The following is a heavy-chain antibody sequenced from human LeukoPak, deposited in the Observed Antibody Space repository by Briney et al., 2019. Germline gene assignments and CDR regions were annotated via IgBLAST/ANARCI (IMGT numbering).Heavy chain of an antibody. CDR2: IYYSGST. D-gene: IGHD5-18*01. V-gene: IGHV4-59*08. CDR1: GSSISSYY. J-gene: IGHJ4*02. CDR3: ARSIQLWDYYFDY. Sequence: PSETLSLTCTVSGSSISSYYWSWIRQPPGKGLEWIGYIYYSGSTNYNPSLKSRVTISVDTSKNQFSLKLSSVTAADTAVYYCARSIQLWDYYFDYWGQRTLVTVSS.